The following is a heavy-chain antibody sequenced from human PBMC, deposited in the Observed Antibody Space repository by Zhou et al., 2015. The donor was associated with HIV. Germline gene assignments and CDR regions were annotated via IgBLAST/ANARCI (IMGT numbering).Heavy chain of an antibody. CDR1: GSTFSDSE. J-gene: IGHJ2*01. V-gene: IGHV1-69*09. D-gene: IGHD3-22*01. Sequence: QVQLVQSGTEVKRPGSSVKVSCKASGSTFSDSEISWVRQAPGQGLEWMGRFIPMSDIENHAQKFRGRLTISADRSTGTAYMELSRLRSEDAAVYYCARLELGYNYDSSGPFDLWGRGTLVTVSS. CDR3: ARLELGYNYDSSGPFDL. CDR2: FIPMSDIE.